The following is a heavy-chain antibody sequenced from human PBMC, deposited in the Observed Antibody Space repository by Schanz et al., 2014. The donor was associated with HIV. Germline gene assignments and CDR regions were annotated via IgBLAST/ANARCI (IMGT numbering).Heavy chain of an antibody. Sequence: EEQLLESGGGSVQRGGSLRLSCAASGFTFSRFAMSWVRRAPGKGLEWVSALSGGNDDTFYADYADSVKGRFTISRDNAKKTLFLQMNGLRAEDTAVYYCARGLGYWGQGTLVTVSS. CDR2: LSGGNDDT. V-gene: IGHV3-23*01. CDR3: ARGLGY. CDR1: GFTFSRFA. J-gene: IGHJ4*02.